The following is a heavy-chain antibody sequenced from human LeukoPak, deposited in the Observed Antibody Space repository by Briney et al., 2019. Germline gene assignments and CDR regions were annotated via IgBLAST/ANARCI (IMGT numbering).Heavy chain of an antibody. CDR3: ARSPQQQLVRRSWFDP. CDR2: INPNSGVT. V-gene: IGHV1-2*02. CDR1: GYTFTDDY. J-gene: IGHJ5*02. D-gene: IGHD6-13*01. Sequence: ASVKVSCKASGYTFTDDYVHWVRQAPGQGLEWMGWINPNSGVTNYAQKFQGRVTMTRDMSISTAYMELSRLRSDDTAVYYCARSPQQQLVRRSWFDPWGQGTLATVSS.